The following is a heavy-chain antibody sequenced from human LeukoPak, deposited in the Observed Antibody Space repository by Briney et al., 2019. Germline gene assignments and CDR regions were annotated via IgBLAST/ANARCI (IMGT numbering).Heavy chain of an antibody. Sequence: SETLSLTCTVSGGSISSYYWSWIRQPPGKGLEWIGYIYYSGSTNYNPSLKSRVTISVDTSKNQFSLKPSSVTAADTAVYYCARDRDGYDYWGQGTLVTVSS. D-gene: IGHD5-24*01. CDR1: GGSISSYY. V-gene: IGHV4-59*01. CDR3: ARDRDGYDY. J-gene: IGHJ4*02. CDR2: IYYSGST.